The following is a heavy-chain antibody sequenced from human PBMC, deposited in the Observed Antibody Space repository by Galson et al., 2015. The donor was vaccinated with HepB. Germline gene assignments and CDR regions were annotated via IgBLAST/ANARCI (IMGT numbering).Heavy chain of an antibody. D-gene: IGHD2-21*01. CDR1: GFTFSSYG. V-gene: IGHV3-33*01. CDR2: IWYDGSNK. CDR3: AREHLPCGGDCEWWNYYYYMDV. J-gene: IGHJ6*03. Sequence: SLRLSCAASGFTFSSYGMHWVRQAPGKGLEWVAVIWYDGSNKYYADSVKGRFTISRDNSKNTLYLQMNSLRAEDTAVYYCAREHLPCGGDCEWWNYYYYMDVWGKGTTVTVSS.